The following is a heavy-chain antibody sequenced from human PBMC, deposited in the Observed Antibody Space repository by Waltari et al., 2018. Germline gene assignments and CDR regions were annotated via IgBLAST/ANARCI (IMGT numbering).Heavy chain of an antibody. CDR1: GGSISSSSYY. Sequence: LQLQESGPGLVKPSETLSLTCTVSGGSISSSSYYWGWIRQPPGKGLEWIGSIYYSGSTYYNPSLKSRVTISVDTSKNQFSLKLSSVTAADTAVYYCARAVVVAATIDYWGQGTLVTVSS. CDR2: IYYSGST. D-gene: IGHD2-15*01. V-gene: IGHV4-39*01. CDR3: ARAVVVAATIDY. J-gene: IGHJ4*02.